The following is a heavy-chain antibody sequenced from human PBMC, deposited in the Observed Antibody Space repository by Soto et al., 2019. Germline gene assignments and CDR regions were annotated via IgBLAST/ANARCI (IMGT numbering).Heavy chain of an antibody. Sequence: ASVKVSCKAFDYTFTSYGITWVRQAPGQGLEWMGWISVNNGNTNYAQKFQGRVTTTTDTSTNTAYMELWTLRSDDTASYYCARAFTYGSYWYFDLWGRGTLVTVSS. V-gene: IGHV1-18*01. CDR3: ARAFTYGSYWYFDL. J-gene: IGHJ2*01. D-gene: IGHD3-10*01. CDR1: DYTFTSYG. CDR2: ISVNNGNT.